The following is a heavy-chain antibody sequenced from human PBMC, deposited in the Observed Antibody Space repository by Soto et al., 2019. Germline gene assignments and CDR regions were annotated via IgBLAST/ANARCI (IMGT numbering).Heavy chain of an antibody. V-gene: IGHV1-46*01. CDR2: INPSGDNT. CDR1: GYTFSLFY. Sequence: QVQLVQSGAEVRKPGASVKVSCKASGYTFSLFYMHWVRQAPGQGLEWMGIINPSGDNTTYAQKFQGRGTMTRDTSTSTVYMELSSLRSEDTAVYYCARDKFDSSGYYCDYWGQGTPVTVSS. J-gene: IGHJ4*02. D-gene: IGHD3-22*01. CDR3: ARDKFDSSGYYCDY.